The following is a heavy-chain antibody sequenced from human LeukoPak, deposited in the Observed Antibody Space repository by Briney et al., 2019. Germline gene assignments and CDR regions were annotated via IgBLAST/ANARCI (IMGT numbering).Heavy chain of an antibody. CDR1: GFTFSSYE. J-gene: IGHJ4*02. V-gene: IGHV3-48*03. Sequence: GGSLRLSCAASGFTFSSYEMNWVRQAPGTRLEWVSYISGSGTRIYYADSVKGRFTISRDNAKNSLYLQMNSLRAEDTAVYHCARETRDGYNPDYWGQGTLVTVSS. D-gene: IGHD5-24*01. CDR3: ARETRDGYNPDY. CDR2: ISGSGTRI.